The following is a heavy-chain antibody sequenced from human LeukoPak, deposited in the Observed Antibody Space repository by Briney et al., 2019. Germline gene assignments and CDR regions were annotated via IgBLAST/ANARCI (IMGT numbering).Heavy chain of an antibody. CDR1: GGSISSGSYY. Sequence: SETLSLTCTVSGGSISSGSYYWSWIRQPPGKGLEWIGRIYTSGSTNYNPSLKSRVTMSVDTSKNQFSLKLSSVTAADTAVYYCARVTAAAFRFDPWGQGTLVTVSS. CDR2: IYTSGST. CDR3: ARVTAAAFRFDP. D-gene: IGHD6-13*01. V-gene: IGHV4-61*02. J-gene: IGHJ5*02.